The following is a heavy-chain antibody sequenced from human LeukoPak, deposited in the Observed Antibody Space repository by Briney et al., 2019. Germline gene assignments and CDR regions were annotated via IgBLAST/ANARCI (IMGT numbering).Heavy chain of an antibody. J-gene: IGHJ4*02. V-gene: IGHV3-66*01. D-gene: IGHD3-22*01. CDR1: GFTVSSNY. CDR2: IYSGGST. CDR3: ARDGYYDSSGSPFDY. Sequence: GGSLRLSCAASGFTVSSNYMSWVRPAPGKGMEWDSVIYSGGSTYYADSVKGRFTISRDNSKNTLYLQMNSLRAEDTAVYYCARDGYYDSSGSPFDYWGQGTLVTVSS.